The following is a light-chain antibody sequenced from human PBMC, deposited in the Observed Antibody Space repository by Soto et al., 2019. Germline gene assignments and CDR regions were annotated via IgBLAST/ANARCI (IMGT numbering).Light chain of an antibody. J-gene: IGKJ4*01. CDR1: QSVSSN. V-gene: IGKV3D-15*01. CDR2: DAS. Sequence: EIVMTQSPATLSVSPGERATLSCRASQSVSSNLAWYQQKPGLAPRLLIYDASNRATGIPDRFSGSGSGTDFTLTISSLQSEDFAVYYCLQYNDWPRTFGGGTKVDIK. CDR3: LQYNDWPRT.